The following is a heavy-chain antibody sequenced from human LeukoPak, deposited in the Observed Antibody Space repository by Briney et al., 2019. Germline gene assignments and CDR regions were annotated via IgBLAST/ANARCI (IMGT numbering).Heavy chain of an antibody. V-gene: IGHV4-61*02. CDR2: IYTSGAT. D-gene: IGHD2-15*01. CDR3: AREYSH. J-gene: IGHJ4*02. CDR1: GDSITSGDSY. Sequence: SETLSLTCSVSGDSITSGDSYWTWIRQPAGEGLEWIGLIYTSGATKYNPSLKSRITISLDTSKNQFSLQLNSVTAADTAVYYCAREYSHWGQGTLVTASS.